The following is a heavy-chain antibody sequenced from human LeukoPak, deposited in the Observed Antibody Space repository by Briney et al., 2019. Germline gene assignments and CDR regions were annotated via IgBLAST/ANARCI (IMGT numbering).Heavy chain of an antibody. V-gene: IGHV4-4*07. CDR1: GASIGTDY. D-gene: IGHD2-15*01. CDR3: ARGVVVADVHYGMDV. CDR2: IYFSGDT. J-gene: IGHJ6*02. Sequence: PSETLSLTCTVPGASIGTDYWTWIRQPAGKGLEWIGRIYFSGDTYYNPSLKSRVTISVDTSKNQFSLKLNSVTAADTAVYYCARGVVVADVHYGMDVWGQGTTVTVSS.